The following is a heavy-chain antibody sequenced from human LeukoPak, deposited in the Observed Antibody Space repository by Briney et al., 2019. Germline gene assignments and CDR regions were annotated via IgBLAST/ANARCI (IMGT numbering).Heavy chain of an antibody. V-gene: IGHV3-30*01. D-gene: IGHD3-10*01. CDR1: GFTFSNYA. J-gene: IGHJ4*02. CDR2: ISSGGTYE. CDR3: ARDSTYYYDSGSSGPHYFDN. Sequence: GKSLRLSCAASGFTFSNYAMHWVRQAPGKGLEWVSLISSGGTYEYYADSVKGRFTISRDNSKNTLYLQLNSLRAEDTAVYYCARDSTYYYDSGSSGPHYFDNWGQGTLVIVSS.